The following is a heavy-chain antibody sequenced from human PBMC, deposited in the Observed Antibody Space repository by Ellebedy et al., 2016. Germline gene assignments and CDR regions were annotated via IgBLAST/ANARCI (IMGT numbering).Heavy chain of an antibody. D-gene: IGHD3-10*01. CDR3: ARFLNKSESRSSLSPYYYGLDV. Sequence: GESLKISCAASGFTFSDYYMSWIRQAPGKGLEWVSYISSRSSYTNYADSVKGRFTISGDKAKNSLYLQMNGLRAEDTAVYYCARFLNKSESRSSLSPYYYGLDVWGQGTTVTVSS. CDR2: ISSRSSYT. J-gene: IGHJ6*02. CDR1: GFTFSDYY. V-gene: IGHV3-11*03.